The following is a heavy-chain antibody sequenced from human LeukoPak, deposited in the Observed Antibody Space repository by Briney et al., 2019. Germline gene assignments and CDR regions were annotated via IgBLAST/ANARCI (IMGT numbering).Heavy chain of an antibody. D-gene: IGHD3-22*01. V-gene: IGHV4-30-4*01. CDR2: IYYSGST. J-gene: IGHJ4*02. Sequence: SQTLSLTCTVSGGSISSGDYYWSWIRQPPGKGLEWIGYIYYSGSTYYNPSLQSRVTISVDTSKNQFSLKLSSVTAADTAVYYCARDSSGYQGFDYWGQGTLVTVSS. CDR3: ARDSSGYQGFDY. CDR1: GGSISSGDYY.